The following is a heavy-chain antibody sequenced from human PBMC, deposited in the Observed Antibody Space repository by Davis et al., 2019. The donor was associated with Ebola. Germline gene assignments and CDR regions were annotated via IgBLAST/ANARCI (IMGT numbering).Heavy chain of an antibody. CDR2: INPSGGST. J-gene: IGHJ4*02. CDR3: ARKGAGTVLFDY. V-gene: IGHV1-46*01. Sequence: ASVKVSCKASGNTFTSDYMHWVRQAPGQGLEWMGIINPSGGSTSYAQKFQGRVTMTRDTSTSTVYMELSSLRSEDTAVYYCARKGAGTVLFDYWGQGTLVTVSS. D-gene: IGHD4-17*01. CDR1: GNTFTSDY.